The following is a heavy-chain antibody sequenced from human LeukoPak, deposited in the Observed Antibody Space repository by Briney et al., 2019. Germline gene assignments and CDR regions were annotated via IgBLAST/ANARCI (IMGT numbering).Heavy chain of an antibody. D-gene: IGHD2-2*01. CDR1: GFTFSSYS. CDR3: AKGVVVPAAGFDY. CDR2: ISSSSSTI. Sequence: GGSLRLSCAASGFTFSSYSMNWVRQAPGKGLEWVSYISSSSSTIYYADSVKGRFTISRDNAKNSLYLQMNSLRAEDTAVYYCAKGVVVPAAGFDYWGQGTLVTVSS. J-gene: IGHJ4*02. V-gene: IGHV3-48*01.